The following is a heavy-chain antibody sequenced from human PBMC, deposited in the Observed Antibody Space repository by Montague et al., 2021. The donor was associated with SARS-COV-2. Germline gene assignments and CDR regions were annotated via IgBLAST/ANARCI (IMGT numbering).Heavy chain of an antibody. D-gene: IGHD3-10*01. CDR1: GGSFSRYY. CDR2: INHGGST. Sequence: SETLSLTCAVSGGSFSRYYWSWIRQPSGKGLEWIGEINHGGSTKYSPSLKSRLTISADTSKNQFSLKLTSVAAVDTAAYYCARLRDGVVPSPILGVGPYYSYYYMDVWGRGTTVTVSS. CDR3: ARLRDGVVPSPILGVGPYYSYYYMDV. V-gene: IGHV4-34*01. J-gene: IGHJ6*03.